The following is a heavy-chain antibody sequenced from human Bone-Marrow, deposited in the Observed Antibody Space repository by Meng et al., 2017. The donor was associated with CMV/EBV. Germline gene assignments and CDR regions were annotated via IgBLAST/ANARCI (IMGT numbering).Heavy chain of an antibody. D-gene: IGHD5-18*01. CDR3: ARDPRRGYSYGYQYDY. J-gene: IGHJ4*02. CDR2: ISSSSSTI. CDR1: GFTFSSYS. V-gene: IGHV3-48*04. Sequence: GESLKISCAASGFTFSSYSMNWVRQAPGKGLEWVSYISSSSSTIYYADSVKGRFTISRDNAKNSLYLQMNSLRAEDTAVYYCARDPRRGYSYGYQYDYWGQGTLVTVSS.